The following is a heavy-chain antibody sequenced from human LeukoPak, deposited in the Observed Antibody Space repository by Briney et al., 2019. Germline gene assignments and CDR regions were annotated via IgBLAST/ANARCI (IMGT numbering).Heavy chain of an antibody. CDR3: ARQSRITGTDY. V-gene: IGHV5-51*01. CDR2: IYPGDSDT. D-gene: IGHD1-20*01. CDR1: GSSFTSYW. Sequence: GESLKISCKGSGSSFTSYWIGWVRQLPGKGLEWMWIIYPGDSDTRYSPSFQGQVTISADKSISTAYPQWSSLKAAGTAMYYCARQSRITGTDYWGQGTLVTVSS. J-gene: IGHJ4*02.